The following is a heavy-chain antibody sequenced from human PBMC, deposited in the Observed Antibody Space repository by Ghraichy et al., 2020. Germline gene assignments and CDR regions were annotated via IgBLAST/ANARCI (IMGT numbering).Heavy chain of an antibody. D-gene: IGHD6-6*01. J-gene: IGHJ4*02. CDR3: ATSQHRDSRSSY. Sequence: GGSLRLSCAASGFTFSNYWMSWVRQAPGKGLEWVANINQYGSEKSYVDGVRGRFTISRDTAKNSLYLQLNSLRAEDTAVYYCATSQHRDSRSSYWGQGTLVTVSS. CDR1: GFTFSNYW. V-gene: IGHV3-7*01. CDR2: INQYGSEK.